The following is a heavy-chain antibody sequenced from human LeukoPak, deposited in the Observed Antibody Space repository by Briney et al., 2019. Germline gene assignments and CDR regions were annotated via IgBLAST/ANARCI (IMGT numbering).Heavy chain of an antibody. CDR2: INPNGGGA. Sequence: ASVKVSCKTSGYTFTSYYIHWVRQAPGQGLEWMGWINPNGGGANYAQKFHGRVTMTRDTSISTAYMELSRLRSDDTAIYYCAKYNFYYYMDVWGKGTTVTISS. J-gene: IGHJ6*03. CDR3: AKYNFYYYMDV. D-gene: IGHD2/OR15-2a*01. CDR1: GYTFTSYY. V-gene: IGHV1-2*02.